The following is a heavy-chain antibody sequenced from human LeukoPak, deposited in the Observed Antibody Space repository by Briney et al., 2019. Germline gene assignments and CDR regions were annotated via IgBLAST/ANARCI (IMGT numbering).Heavy chain of an antibody. CDR1: GFTFSSYA. Sequence: PGGSLRLSCAASGFTFSSYALSWVRQAPGKGQEWVSTITGSGGSTYYADSVKGRFTISRDQSKNTLYLQMNSLRVEDTAVYYCAKDRREQLHSPPSSFDYWGQGTLVTVSS. CDR3: AKDRREQLHSPPSSFDY. D-gene: IGHD1-26*01. V-gene: IGHV3-23*01. J-gene: IGHJ4*02. CDR2: ITGSGGST.